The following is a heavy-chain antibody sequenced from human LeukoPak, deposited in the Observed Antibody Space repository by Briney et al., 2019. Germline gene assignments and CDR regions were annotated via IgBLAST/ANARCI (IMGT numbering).Heavy chain of an antibody. Sequence: ASVNVSCKASGGTFSSYAISWVRQAPGQGLEWMGGIIPIFGTANYAQKFQGRVTITADESTSTAYMELSSLRSEDTAVYYCAREMYQLLYYGMDVWGQGTTVTVSS. D-gene: IGHD2-2*01. CDR1: GGTFSSYA. CDR3: AREMYQLLYYGMDV. V-gene: IGHV1-69*13. CDR2: IIPIFGTA. J-gene: IGHJ6*02.